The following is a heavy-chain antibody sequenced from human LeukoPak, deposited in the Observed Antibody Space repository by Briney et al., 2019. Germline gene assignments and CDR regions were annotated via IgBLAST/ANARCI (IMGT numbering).Heavy chain of an antibody. V-gene: IGHV3-9*01. CDR1: GFTFDDYA. CDR3: AKDYYSSTLGGFDY. J-gene: IGHJ4*02. D-gene: IGHD2-2*01. CDR2: ISWNSNSI. Sequence: PGGSLRLSCAASGFTFDDYAMHWVRQAPGKGLVWVSGISWNSNSIGYADSVKGRFTISRDNAKNSLYLQMNSLRPEDTALYYCAKDYYSSTLGGFDYWGQGTLVTVSS.